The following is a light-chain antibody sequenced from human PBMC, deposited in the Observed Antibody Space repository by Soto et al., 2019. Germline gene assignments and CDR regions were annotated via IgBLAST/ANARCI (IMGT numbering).Light chain of an antibody. Sequence: QSALTQPASVSGSPGQSITISCTGTSSDVGNYNVVSWYQQHPGKAPKVIIYDVTKRPSGVSSRFSGSKSGNTASLTISGLQAEDEADYYCCSYAGSSTGVFGGGTQLTVL. CDR2: DVT. J-gene: IGLJ3*02. CDR3: CSYAGSSTGV. CDR1: SSDVGNYNV. V-gene: IGLV2-23*02.